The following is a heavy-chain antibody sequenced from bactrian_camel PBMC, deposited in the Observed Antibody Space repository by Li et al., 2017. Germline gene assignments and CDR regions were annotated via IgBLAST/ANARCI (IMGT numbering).Heavy chain of an antibody. CDR1: GYTRRSGC. Sequence: HVQLVESGGGSVQAGGSLSLSCATRGYTRRSGCLAWFRPVPGKEREMVAQIQDDGAKHYDSTAEGRFTISKDAAKDTLDLRMTSLKPEDSGMYYCAVDGPVAFCSDYPSDFRGWGQGTQVTVS. CDR3: AVDGPVAFCSDYPSDFRG. D-gene: IGHD2*01. CDR2: IQDDGAK. J-gene: IGHJ4*01. V-gene: IGHV3S55*01.